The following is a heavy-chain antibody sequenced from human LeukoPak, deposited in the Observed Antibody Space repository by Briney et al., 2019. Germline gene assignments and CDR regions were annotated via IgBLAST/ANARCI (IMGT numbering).Heavy chain of an antibody. J-gene: IGHJ4*02. V-gene: IGHV1-24*01. CDR2: FDPEDGET. D-gene: IGHD3-3*01. CDR3: ATASNAAFGVVKPEIDY. CDR1: GYNLTELS. Sequence: GASVKVSCKVSGYNLTELSMHWVRQAPGKGLEWMGGFDPEDGETIYAQKFQGRVTMTEDTSTDTAYMELSSLRSEDTAVYYCATASNAAFGVVKPEIDYWGQGTLVTVSS.